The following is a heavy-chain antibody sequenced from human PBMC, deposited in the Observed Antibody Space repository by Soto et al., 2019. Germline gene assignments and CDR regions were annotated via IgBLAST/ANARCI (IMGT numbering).Heavy chain of an antibody. CDR2: IYYSGST. CDR1: GGSISSYY. J-gene: IGHJ5*02. CDR3: ASWVAAGANWFDP. D-gene: IGHD2-15*01. Sequence: SETLSLTCTVSGGSISSYYWSWIRQPPGKGLEWIGYIYYSGSTNYNPSLKSRVTISVDTSKNQFSLKLSSVTAADTAVYYCASWVAAGANWFDPWGQGTLVTVSS. V-gene: IGHV4-59*01.